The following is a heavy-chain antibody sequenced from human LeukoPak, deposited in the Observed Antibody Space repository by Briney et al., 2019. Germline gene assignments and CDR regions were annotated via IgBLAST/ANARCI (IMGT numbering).Heavy chain of an antibody. CDR3: AREAVGYYYYYMDV. V-gene: IGHV1-69*13. D-gene: IGHD3-10*01. J-gene: IGHJ6*03. Sequence: GASVKVSCKASGYTFTSYGISWVRQAPGQGLEWMGGIIPIFGTANYAQKFQGRVTITADESTSTAYMELSSLRSEDTAVYYCAREAVGYYYYYMDVWGKGTTVTVSS. CDR1: GYTFTSYG. CDR2: IIPIFGTA.